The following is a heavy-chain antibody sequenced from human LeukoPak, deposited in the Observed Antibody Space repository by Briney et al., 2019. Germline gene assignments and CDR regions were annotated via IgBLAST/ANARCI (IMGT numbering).Heavy chain of an antibody. CDR3: AKIYGRFFDY. V-gene: IGHV5-51*01. J-gene: IGHJ4*02. CDR1: GYIFTTSW. D-gene: IGHD2-15*01. CDR2: IYPGDSET. Sequence: GESLKISRKGSGYIFTTSWIGWVRQMPGKGLEWMGIIYPGDSETRYSPSLQGQVTISADKSINTAYLQWSSLKASDTAMYFCAKIYGRFFDYWGQGTLVTVSS.